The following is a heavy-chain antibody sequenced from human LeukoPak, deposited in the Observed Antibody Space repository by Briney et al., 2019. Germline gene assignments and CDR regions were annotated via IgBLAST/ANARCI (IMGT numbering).Heavy chain of an antibody. V-gene: IGHV3-48*01. CDR1: GFTFSSYS. D-gene: IGHD3-10*01. J-gene: IGHJ4*02. CDR3: AGHRMVRVRPYYFDY. Sequence: GGSLRLSCAASGFTFSSYSMNWVRQAPGKGLEWVSYISSSSSTIYYADSVKGRFTISRDNAKNSLYLQMNSLRAEDTAVYYCAGHRMVRVRPYYFDYWGQGTLVTVSS. CDR2: ISSSSSTI.